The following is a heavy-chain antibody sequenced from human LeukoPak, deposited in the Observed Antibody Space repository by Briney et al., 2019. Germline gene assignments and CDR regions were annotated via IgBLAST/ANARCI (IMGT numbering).Heavy chain of an antibody. CDR1: GFTFSGYW. J-gene: IGHJ4*02. CDR3: TRVGGYYHSPLDY. Sequence: GGSLRLSCAASGFTFSGYWIHWVRQSPGKGLVWVSRINGDGSSTNYADSVRGRFTISRDNPKNTVYLQMNSLRAEDTAVYYCTRVGGYYHSPLDYWGQGTPVTVTS. D-gene: IGHD3-22*01. V-gene: IGHV3-74*01. CDR2: INGDGSST.